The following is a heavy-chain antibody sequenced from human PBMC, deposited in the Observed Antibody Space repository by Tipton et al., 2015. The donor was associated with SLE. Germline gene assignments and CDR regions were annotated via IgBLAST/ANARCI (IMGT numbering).Heavy chain of an antibody. CDR1: GGSISSYY. D-gene: IGHD3-22*01. CDR3: ARRLGSSGFDY. CDR2: IYYSGST. Sequence: LTCTVSGGSISSYYWSWIRQPPGKGLEWIGYIYYSGSTNYNPSLKSRVTISVDTSKNQFSLKLSSVTAADTAVYYCARRLGSSGFDYWGQGTLVTVSS. J-gene: IGHJ4*02. V-gene: IGHV4-59*08.